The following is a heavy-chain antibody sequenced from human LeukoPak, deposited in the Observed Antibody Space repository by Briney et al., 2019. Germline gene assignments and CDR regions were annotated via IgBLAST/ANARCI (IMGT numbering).Heavy chain of an antibody. CDR3: ARARSLDYCYFDY. CDR1: GGSISSYY. V-gene: IGHV4-59*01. J-gene: IGHJ4*02. CDR2: IHYSGST. D-gene: IGHD2/OR15-2a*01. Sequence: PSETLSLTCTVSGGSISSYYWSWIRQPPGKGLEWIGYIHYSGSTNYNPSLKSRVTISVDTSKNQFSLKLSSVTAADTAVYYCARARSLDYCYFDYWGQGTLVTVSS.